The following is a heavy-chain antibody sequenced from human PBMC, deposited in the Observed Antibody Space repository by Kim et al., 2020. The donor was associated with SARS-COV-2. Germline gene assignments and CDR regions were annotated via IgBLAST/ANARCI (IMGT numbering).Heavy chain of an antibody. Sequence: ASVKVSCKASGYTFTSYYMHWVRQAPGQGLEWMGIINPSGGSTSYAQKFQGRVTMTRDTSTSTVYVELSSLRSEDTAVYYCARDGGEAKNGDYDLRNWFDPWGQVTLVTVSS. V-gene: IGHV1-46*01. CDR2: INPSGGST. CDR1: GYTFTSYY. J-gene: IGHJ5*02. D-gene: IGHD4-17*01. CDR3: ARDGGEAKNGDYDLRNWFDP.